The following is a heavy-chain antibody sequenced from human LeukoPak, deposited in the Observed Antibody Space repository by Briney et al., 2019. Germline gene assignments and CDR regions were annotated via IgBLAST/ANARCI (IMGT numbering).Heavy chain of an antibody. D-gene: IGHD2-2*01. CDR3: ARVVPAALRVGWFDP. J-gene: IGHJ5*02. CDR2: IYYSGST. Sequence: PSETLSLTCTVSGGSISSYYWSWIRQPPGKGLEWIGYIYYSGSTNYNPSLKIRVTISVDTSKNQFSLKLSSVTAADTAVYYCARVVPAALRVGWFDPWGQGTLVTVSS. V-gene: IGHV4-59*01. CDR1: GGSISSYY.